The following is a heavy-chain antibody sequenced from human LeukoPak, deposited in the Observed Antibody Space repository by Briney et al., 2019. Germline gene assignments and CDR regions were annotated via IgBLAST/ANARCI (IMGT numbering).Heavy chain of an antibody. J-gene: IGHJ3*02. Sequence: ASVTVSFKVSGYTLTELSMHWVRQAPGKGLEWMGGFDPEDGETIYAQKFQGRVTMTEDTSTDTAYMELSSLRSEDTAVYYCAMNLLEFWSVGAFDIWGQGTMVTVSS. CDR1: GYTLTELS. V-gene: IGHV1-24*01. CDR2: FDPEDGET. D-gene: IGHD3-3*01. CDR3: AMNLLEFWSVGAFDI.